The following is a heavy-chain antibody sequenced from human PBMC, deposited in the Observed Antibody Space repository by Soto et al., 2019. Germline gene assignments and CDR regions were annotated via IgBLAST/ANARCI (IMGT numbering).Heavy chain of an antibody. CDR1: GYTFTSYD. Sequence: ASVKVSCKASGYTFTSYDINWVRQATGQGLEWMGWMNPNSGNTGYAQKFQGRVTMTRNTSTSTAYMELRSLRSDDTAVYYCARVQTSLSTIRLPAEYFQHWGQGTLVTVSS. CDR2: MNPNSGNT. J-gene: IGHJ1*01. V-gene: IGHV1-8*01. D-gene: IGHD5-12*01. CDR3: ARVQTSLSTIRLPAEYFQH.